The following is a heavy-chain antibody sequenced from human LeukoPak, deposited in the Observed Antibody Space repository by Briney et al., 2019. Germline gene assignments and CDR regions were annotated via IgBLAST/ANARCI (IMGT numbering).Heavy chain of an antibody. J-gene: IGHJ5*02. CDR2: IIPIFGTA. CDR3: ARAPSEWLRVDNWFDP. D-gene: IGHD5-12*01. V-gene: IGHV1-69*01. Sequence: SVKVSCKASGGTFSSYAISWVRQAPGQGLEWMGGIIPIFGTANYAQKFQGRVTITADESPSTAYTELSSLRSEDTAVYYCARAPSEWLRVDNWFDPWGQGTLVTVSS. CDR1: GGTFSSYA.